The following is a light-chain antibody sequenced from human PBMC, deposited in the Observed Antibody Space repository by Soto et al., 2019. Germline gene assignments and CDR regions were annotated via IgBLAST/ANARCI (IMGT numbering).Light chain of an antibody. V-gene: IGKV4-1*01. CDR3: QQYYSTPQT. CDR2: LAS. CDR1: QSVLYSSNNKNY. Sequence: DIVMTQSPDSLAVSLGERATINCKSSQSVLYSSNNKNYLAWYQQKPGQPHKLLIYLASTRESGVPDRFSGSGSRTDFTLTITSLQAEDVAVYYCQQYYSTPQTFGQGTKVEIK. J-gene: IGKJ1*01.